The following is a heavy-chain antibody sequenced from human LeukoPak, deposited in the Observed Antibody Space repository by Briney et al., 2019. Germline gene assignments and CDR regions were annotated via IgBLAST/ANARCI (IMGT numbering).Heavy chain of an antibody. CDR2: FDPEDGEA. V-gene: IGHV1-24*01. D-gene: IGHD3-10*01. Sequence: ASVKVSCKVSGYTLTELSMHWVRQAPGKGLEWMGGFDPEDGEAIYAQKFQGRVTMTEDTSTDTAYMELSSLRSEDTAVYYCATDAGSYNYYYGMDVWGQGTTVTVSS. CDR3: ATDAGSYNYYYGMDV. J-gene: IGHJ6*02. CDR1: GYTLTELS.